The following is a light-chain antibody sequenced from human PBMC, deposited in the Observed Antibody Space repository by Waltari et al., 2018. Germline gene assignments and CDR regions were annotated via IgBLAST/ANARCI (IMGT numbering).Light chain of an antibody. CDR2: APS. CDR3: QNHERLPAT. V-gene: IGKV3-20*01. J-gene: IGKJ1*01. Sequence: VVLTQSRGPLSLSPGARATLSCRASKSIGRYLAWYQQRPGQAPRILIYAPSTRATGIPDRFSGSGSGTDFTLTISRLEPEDFAVYYCQNHERLPATFGQGTKVEIK. CDR1: KSIGRY.